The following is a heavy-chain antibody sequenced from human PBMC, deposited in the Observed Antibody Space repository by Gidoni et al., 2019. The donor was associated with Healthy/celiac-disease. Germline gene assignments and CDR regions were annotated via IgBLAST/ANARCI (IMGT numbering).Heavy chain of an antibody. V-gene: IGHV4-34*01. CDR3: ARGLGAAAGQRDRTGPFYFDY. CDR2: INHSGST. D-gene: IGHD6-13*01. CDR1: GGSFSGSY. Sequence: QVQLQQWGAGLLKPSETLSLTCAVYGGSFSGSYWSWIRQPPGKGLEWIGEINHSGSTNYNPSLKSRVTISVDTSKNQFSLKLSSVTAADTAVYYCARGLGAAAGQRDRTGPFYFDYWGQGTLVTVSS. J-gene: IGHJ4*02.